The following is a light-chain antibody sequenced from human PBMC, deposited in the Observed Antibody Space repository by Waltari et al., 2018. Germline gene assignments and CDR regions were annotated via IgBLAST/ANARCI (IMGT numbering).Light chain of an antibody. CDR2: DVS. V-gene: IGLV2-14*03. CDR1: GSAVGRSNY. CDR3: GSYSGTTTYV. J-gene: IGLJ1*01. Sequence: QSALAQPASVSGSPGQSITISCPGTGSAVGRSNYFSWYQQLPGKAPKVIIFDVSDRPSGVSTRFSGSKSGNTASLTISGLQAEDEADYYCGSYSGTTTYVFGTGTYVTVL.